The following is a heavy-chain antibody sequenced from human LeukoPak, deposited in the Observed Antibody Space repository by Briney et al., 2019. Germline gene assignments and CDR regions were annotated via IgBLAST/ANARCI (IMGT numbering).Heavy chain of an antibody. CDR3: ARDRPLYCSSTSCYVRGNYYYYYMDV. V-gene: IGHV3-7*01. J-gene: IGHJ6*03. D-gene: IGHD2-2*01. CDR1: GFTFSSYW. CDR2: IKQDGSEK. Sequence: GGSLRLSCAASGFTFSSYWMSWVRQAPGKGLEWVANIKQDGSEKYYVDSVKGRFTISRDNAKNPLYLQMNSLRAEDTAVYYCARDRPLYCSSTSCYVRGNYYYYYMDVWGKGTTVTVSS.